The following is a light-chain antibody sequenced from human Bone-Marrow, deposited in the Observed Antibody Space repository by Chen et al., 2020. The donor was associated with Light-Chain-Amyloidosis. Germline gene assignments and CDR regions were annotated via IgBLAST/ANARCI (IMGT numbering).Light chain of an antibody. CDR3: QSYQGSSQGV. CDR1: SGSIATNY. CDR2: EDD. V-gene: IGLV6-57*01. J-gene: IGLJ3*02. Sequence: NFMLTQPHSESESPGKTVSISCTRSSGSIATNYVQWYQQRPGSSPTTVIYEDDQRPSGVPDRFSGSIDRSSNSASLTISGLKTEDEADYYCQSYQGSSQGVFGGGTKLTVL.